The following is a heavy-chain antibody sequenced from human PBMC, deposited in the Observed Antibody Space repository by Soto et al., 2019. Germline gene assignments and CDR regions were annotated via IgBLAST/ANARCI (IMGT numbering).Heavy chain of an antibody. V-gene: IGHV6-1*01. CDR1: GDSVSSNSAT. D-gene: IGHD1-26*01. J-gene: IGHJ4*02. Sequence: QVQLQQSGPGLGKPSQTLSLTCAIAGDSVSSNSATWNWSRQPPSRGLEWLGRTYFRSQWYYDYAVSVTSRLTINPDTATDQCSLPLNSVTPEDTAVYDCARERREVGGTLTPIAYWGQGTLVTVSS. CDR2: TYFRSQWYY. CDR3: ARERREVGGTLTPIAY.